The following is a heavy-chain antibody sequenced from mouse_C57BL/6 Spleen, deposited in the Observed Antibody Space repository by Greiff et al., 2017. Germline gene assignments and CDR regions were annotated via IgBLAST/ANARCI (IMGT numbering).Heavy chain of an antibody. CDR1: GFTFSSYA. D-gene: IGHD3-1*01. CDR2: ISDGGSYT. V-gene: IGHV5-4*01. CDR3: ARAGYCGANNY. Sequence: EVQVVESGGGLVKPGGSLKLSCAASGFTFSSYAMSWVRQTPEKRLEWVATISDGGSYTYYPDNVKGRFTISRDNAKNNLYLQMSHLKSEDTAMYYCARAGYCGANNYWGQGTTVTVSS. J-gene: IGHJ4*01.